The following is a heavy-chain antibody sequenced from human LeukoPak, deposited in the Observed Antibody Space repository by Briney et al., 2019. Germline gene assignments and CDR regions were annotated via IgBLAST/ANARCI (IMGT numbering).Heavy chain of an antibody. J-gene: IGHJ4*02. V-gene: IGHV1-69*13. CDR1: GGTFSSYA. CDR3: ARSEWLGNDY. Sequence: ASVKVSCKASGGTFSSYAISWVRQAPGQGLEWMGGIIPIFGTANYAQKFQGRVTITADESTSTAYMELRGLRSDDTAVYYCARSEWLGNDYWGQGTLVTVSS. CDR2: IIPIFGTA. D-gene: IGHD6-19*01.